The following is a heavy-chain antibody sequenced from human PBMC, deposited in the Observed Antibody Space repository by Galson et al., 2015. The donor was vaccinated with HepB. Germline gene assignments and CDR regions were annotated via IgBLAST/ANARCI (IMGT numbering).Heavy chain of an antibody. J-gene: IGHJ4*02. CDR2: TRNKANSYTT. CDR3: ARNLRYYHESRRYPPWVLDY. Sequence: SLRLSCAASGFTFSDHYMDWVRQAPGKGLEWVGRTRNKANSYTTEYAASVKGRFTISRDDSKNSLYLQMNSLKTEDTAVYYCARNLRYYHESRRYPPWVLDYWGQGTLVTVSS. D-gene: IGHD3-10*01. CDR1: GFTFSDHY. V-gene: IGHV3-72*01.